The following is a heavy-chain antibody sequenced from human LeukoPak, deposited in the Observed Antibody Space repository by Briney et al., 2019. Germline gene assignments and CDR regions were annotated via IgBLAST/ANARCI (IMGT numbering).Heavy chain of an antibody. CDR1: GYTFTSYY. J-gene: IGHJ6*02. D-gene: IGHD3-16*01. V-gene: IGHV1-46*01. CDR2: INPSGGST. Sequence: ASVKVSCKASGYTFTSYYMHWVRQAPGQGLEWMGIINPSGGSTSYAQKFQGRVTMTRDTSTSTVYMELSSLRSEDTAVYYCAREGRPWVGYYYYGMDVWGQGTTVTVSS. CDR3: AREGRPWVGYYYYGMDV.